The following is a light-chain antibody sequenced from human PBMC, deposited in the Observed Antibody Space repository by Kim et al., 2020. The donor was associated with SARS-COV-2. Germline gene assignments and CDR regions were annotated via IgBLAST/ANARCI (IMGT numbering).Light chain of an antibody. Sequence: SYELTQPPSVSVSPGQTASFTCSGDKLGDKYTSWYQQRRGQSPVLVIYQDTKRPSGIPERFSGSNSGNTATLTISEAQAMDEADYYCQAWDSSTVVFGAG. CDR1: KLGDKY. V-gene: IGLV3-1*01. CDR3: QAWDSSTVV. CDR2: QDT. J-gene: IGLJ3*02.